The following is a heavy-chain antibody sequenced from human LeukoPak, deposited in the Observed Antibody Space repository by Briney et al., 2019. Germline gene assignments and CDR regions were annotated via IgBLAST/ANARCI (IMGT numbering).Heavy chain of an antibody. CDR3: ARARYFDWLSYPQAFDI. D-gene: IGHD3-9*01. CDR1: GYTFTSYY. Sequence: ASVKVSCKASGYTFTSYYMHWVRQAPGQGLEWMGIINPSGGSTSYAQKFQGRVTMTRDTSTSTVYMELSSLRSEDTAVYYCARARYFDWLSYPQAFDIWGQGTMVTVSS. V-gene: IGHV1-46*01. J-gene: IGHJ3*02. CDR2: INPSGGST.